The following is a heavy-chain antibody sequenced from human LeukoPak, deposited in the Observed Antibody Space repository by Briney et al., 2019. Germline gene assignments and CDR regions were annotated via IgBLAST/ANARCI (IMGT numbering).Heavy chain of an antibody. V-gene: IGHV3-30*18. Sequence: GGSLRLSCAASGFTFSSYGMHWVRQAPGKGLEWVAVISYDGSNKYYADSVKDRFTISRDNSKNTLYLQMNSLRAEDTAVYYCAKVEDTGPFDPWGQGTLVTVSS. J-gene: IGHJ5*02. CDR2: ISYDGSNK. D-gene: IGHD5-18*01. CDR3: AKVEDTGPFDP. CDR1: GFTFSSYG.